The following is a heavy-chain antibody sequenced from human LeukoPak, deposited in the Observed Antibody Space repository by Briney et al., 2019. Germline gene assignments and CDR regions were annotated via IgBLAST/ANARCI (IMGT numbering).Heavy chain of an antibody. J-gene: IGHJ4*02. V-gene: IGHV3-30-3*01. CDR1: GFTFCSYA. CDR2: ISYDGSNK. CDR3: ARGKVRQKTALFDY. Sequence: GGSLRLSCAASGFTFCSYAMHWVRQAPGKGLEWVAVISYDGSNKYYADSVKGRFTISRDNAMNSLYLQMNSLRAEDTAVYYCARGKVRQKTALFDYWGQGTLVTVSS. D-gene: IGHD1-1*01.